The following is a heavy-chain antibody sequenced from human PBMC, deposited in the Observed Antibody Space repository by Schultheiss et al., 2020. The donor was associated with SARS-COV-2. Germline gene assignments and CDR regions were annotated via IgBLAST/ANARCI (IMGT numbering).Heavy chain of an antibody. J-gene: IGHJ6*02. CDR1: GFTFDDYA. V-gene: IGHV3-9*01. CDR3: ARDGDYYYGMDV. CDR2: ISWNSGSI. Sequence: GGSLRLSCAASGFTFDDYAMHWVRQAPGKGLEWVSGISWNSGSIGYADSVKGRFTISRDNAKNSLYLQMNSLRAEDTAVYYCARDGDYYYGMDVWGQGTTVTVSS.